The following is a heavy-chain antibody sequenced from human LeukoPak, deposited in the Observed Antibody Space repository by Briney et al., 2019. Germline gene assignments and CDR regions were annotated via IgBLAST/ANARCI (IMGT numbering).Heavy chain of an antibody. V-gene: IGHV3-48*04. CDR1: GFTFSSYD. Sequence: HPGGSLRLSRAASGFTFSSYDMNWVRQAPGKGLEWVSYISPSSTRIDYAASVRGRFTISRDNAKRSLYLQMSSLRAEDTAVYYCAREGGSSSGYFDYWGQGTLVTVSS. CDR2: ISPSSTRI. CDR3: AREGGSSSGYFDY. J-gene: IGHJ4*02. D-gene: IGHD6-6*01.